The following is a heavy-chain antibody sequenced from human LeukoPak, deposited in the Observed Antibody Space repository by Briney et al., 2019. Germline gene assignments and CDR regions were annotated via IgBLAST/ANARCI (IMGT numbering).Heavy chain of an antibody. D-gene: IGHD6-19*01. CDR3: AKYTESSGRNYGMDV. J-gene: IGHJ6*02. Sequence: GGSLRLSCAASGFTFSSYAMSWVRQAPGKGLEWVSAISGSGGSTYYADSVKGRFTISRDNSKNTLYLQMNSLRAEDTAVYYCAKYTESSGRNYGMDVWGQGTTVTVSS. CDR2: ISGSGGST. V-gene: IGHV3-23*01. CDR1: GFTFSSYA.